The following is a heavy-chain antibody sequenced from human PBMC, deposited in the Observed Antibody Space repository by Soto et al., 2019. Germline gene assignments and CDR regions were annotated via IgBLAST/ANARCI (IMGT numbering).Heavy chain of an antibody. CDR2: INAGNGNT. D-gene: IGHD5-18*01. CDR3: ARGLNGYLHYFDY. Sequence: ASVKVSCKDSGYTLTSYAMHWVRQAPGQRLEWMGWINAGNGNTKYSQKFQGRVTITRDTSASTAYMELSSLRSEDTAVYYCARGLNGYLHYFDYWGQGTPVTVSS. CDR1: GYTLTSYA. J-gene: IGHJ4*02. V-gene: IGHV1-3*01.